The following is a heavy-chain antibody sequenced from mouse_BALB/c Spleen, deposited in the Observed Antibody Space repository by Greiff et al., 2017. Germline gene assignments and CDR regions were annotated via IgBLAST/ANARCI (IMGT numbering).Heavy chain of an antibody. CDR1: GYTFTDYA. CDR3: ASVITTASYYAMDY. Sequence: QVQLHQSGPELVRPGESVKISCKGSGYTFTDYAMHWVKQSHAKSLEWIGVISIYYDNTNYNQKFKGKATMTVDKSSSTAYMELARLTSEDSAIYYCASVITTASYYAMDYWGQGTSVTVSS. V-gene: IGHV1-67*01. J-gene: IGHJ4*01. D-gene: IGHD1-2*01. CDR2: ISIYYDNT.